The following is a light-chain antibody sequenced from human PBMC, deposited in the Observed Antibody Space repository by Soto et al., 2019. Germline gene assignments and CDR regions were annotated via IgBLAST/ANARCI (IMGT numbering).Light chain of an antibody. Sequence: QSALTQPASVSGSPGQSITISCTGTSSDVGNYNLVSWYQHHPGKAPKLMIYEGSKRPSGVSDRFSASKSGNTASLTISGLHAEYEADYYCCSYAGSRTYVFGTGTKLTVL. V-gene: IGLV2-23*01. J-gene: IGLJ1*01. CDR3: CSYAGSRTYV. CDR1: SSDVGNYNL. CDR2: EGS.